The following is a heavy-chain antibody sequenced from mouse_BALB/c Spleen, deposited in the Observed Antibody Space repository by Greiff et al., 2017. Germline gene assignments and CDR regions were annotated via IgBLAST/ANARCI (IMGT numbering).Heavy chain of an antibody. V-gene: IGHV14-3*02. CDR2: IDPANGNT. D-gene: IGHD2-12*01. CDR3: ARFDDSYAMDY. CDR1: GFNIKDTY. Sequence: VQLQQSGAELVKPGASVKLSCTASGFNIKDTYMHWVKQRPKQGLEWIGRIDPANGNTKYDPKFQGKATITADTSSNTAYLQLSSLTSEDTAVYYCARFDDSYAMDYWGQGTSVTVSS. J-gene: IGHJ4*01.